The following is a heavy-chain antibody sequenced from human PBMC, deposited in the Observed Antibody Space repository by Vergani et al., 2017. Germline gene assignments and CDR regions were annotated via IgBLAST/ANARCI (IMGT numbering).Heavy chain of an antibody. Sequence: QVNLVESGGGVVQPGRSLRLSCVVSGFTSSYYGMHWVRQAPGKGLEWVAVTWYDGNNKQYADSVKGRFTISRDNSKSTMYLQMNSLRDEDTGVYYCARDLRLLYNRFDPWGQGTLVTVSS. CDR2: TWYDGNNK. V-gene: IGHV3-33*08. CDR1: GFTSSYYG. D-gene: IGHD1-14*01. J-gene: IGHJ5*02. CDR3: ARDLRLLYNRFDP.